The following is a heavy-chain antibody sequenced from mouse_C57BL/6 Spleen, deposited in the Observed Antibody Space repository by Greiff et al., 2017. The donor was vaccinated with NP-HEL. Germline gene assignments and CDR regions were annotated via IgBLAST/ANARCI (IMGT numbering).Heavy chain of an antibody. J-gene: IGHJ4*01. D-gene: IGHD2-3*01. CDR2: IDPSDSYT. CDR3: ARSIYD. Sequence: VKLQQPGAELVMPGASVKLSCKASGYTFTSYWMHWVKQRPGQGLEWIGEIDPSDSYTNYNQKFKGKSTSTVDKSSSTAYMQLSSLTSEDSAVYYCARSIYDWGQGTSVTVSS. CDR1: GYTFTSYW. V-gene: IGHV1-69*01.